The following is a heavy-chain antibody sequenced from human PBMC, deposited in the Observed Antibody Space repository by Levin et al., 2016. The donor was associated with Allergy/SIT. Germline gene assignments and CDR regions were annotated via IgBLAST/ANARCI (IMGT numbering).Heavy chain of an antibody. CDR2: ISYDGSNK. CDR1: GFTFSSYG. D-gene: IGHD3-10*01. J-gene: IGHJ4*02. CDR3: ASGYGSGSYGIGIFGY. Sequence: GGSLRLSCAASGFTFSSYGMHWVRQAPGKGLEWVAVISYDGSNKYYADSVKGRFTISRDNSKNTLYLQMNSLRAEDTAVYYCASGYGSGSYGIGIFGYWGQGTLVTVSS. V-gene: IGHV3-30*03.